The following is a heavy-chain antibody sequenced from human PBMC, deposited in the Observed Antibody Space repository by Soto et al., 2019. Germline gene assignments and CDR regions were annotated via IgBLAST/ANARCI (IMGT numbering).Heavy chain of an antibody. Sequence: QVQLVQSGAEVKKPGASVKVSCKASGYTFTSYDINWVGQATGQGLEWMGWMNPNSGNTGYAQKFQGRVTMTRNTSISTAYMELSSLRSEDTAVYYCARGALVTIFGVVKELDYYYYYMDVWGKGTTVTVSS. CDR3: ARGALVTIFGVVKELDYYYYYMDV. CDR1: GYTFTSYD. J-gene: IGHJ6*03. D-gene: IGHD3-3*01. V-gene: IGHV1-8*01. CDR2: MNPNSGNT.